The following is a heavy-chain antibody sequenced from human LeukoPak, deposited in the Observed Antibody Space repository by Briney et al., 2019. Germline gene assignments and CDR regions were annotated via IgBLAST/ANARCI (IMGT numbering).Heavy chain of an antibody. Sequence: SETLSLTCTVSSGSINNYYWSWIRQTPGKGLEWIGYILSSGSTNYNPSVKSRVTISVDTSKNQFSLKLSSVTAADTAVYYCARTNQISETAFDIWGQGTMAIVSS. V-gene: IGHV4-59*01. D-gene: IGHD1-14*01. CDR2: ILSSGST. J-gene: IGHJ3*02. CDR3: ARTNQISETAFDI. CDR1: SGSINNYY.